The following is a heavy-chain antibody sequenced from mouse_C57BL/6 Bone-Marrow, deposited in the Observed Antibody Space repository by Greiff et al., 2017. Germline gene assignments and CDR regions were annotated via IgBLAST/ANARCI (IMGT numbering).Heavy chain of an antibody. V-gene: IGHV1-15*01. CDR2: IDPETGGT. CDR3: TRRRPYFDV. Sequence: VQLQQSGAELVRPGASVTLSCKASGYTFTDYEMHWVKQTPVHGLEWIGAIDPETGGTAYNQKFKGKAILTADKSSSTAYLELRSLTSEDSAFYYCTRRRPYFDVWGTGTTVTVSS. J-gene: IGHJ1*03. CDR1: GYTFTDYE.